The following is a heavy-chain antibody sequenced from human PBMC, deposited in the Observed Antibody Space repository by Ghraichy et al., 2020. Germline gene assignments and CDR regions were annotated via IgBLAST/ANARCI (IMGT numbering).Heavy chain of an antibody. CDR2: ISGSGGST. V-gene: IGHV3-23*01. CDR3: AKSQDSSGWYPTGY. D-gene: IGHD6-19*01. CDR1: GFTFSSYA. Sequence: GESLNISCAASGFTFSSYAMSWVRQAPGKGLEWVSAISGSGGSTYYADSVKGRFTISRDNSKNTLYLQMNSLRAEDTAVYYCAKSQDSSGWYPTGYWGQGTLVTVSS. J-gene: IGHJ4*02.